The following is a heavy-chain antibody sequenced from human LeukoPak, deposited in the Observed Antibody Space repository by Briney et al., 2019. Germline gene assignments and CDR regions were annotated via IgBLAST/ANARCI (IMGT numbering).Heavy chain of an antibody. CDR1: GGSISSYY. J-gene: IGHJ4*02. Sequence: NPSETLSLTCTVSGGSISSYYWSWIRQPPGKGLEWIGYIYYSGSTNYNPSLKSRVTISVDTSKNQFSLKLSSVTAADTAVYYCAREGNYGIFDYWGQGTLVTVSS. CDR2: IYYSGST. CDR3: AREGNYGIFDY. D-gene: IGHD3-16*01. V-gene: IGHV4-59*01.